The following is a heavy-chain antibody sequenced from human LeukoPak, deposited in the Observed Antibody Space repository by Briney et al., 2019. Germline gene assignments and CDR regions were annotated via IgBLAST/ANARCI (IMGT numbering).Heavy chain of an antibody. D-gene: IGHD3-3*01. Sequence: ASVKVSCKASGGTFSSYAISWVRQAPGQGLEWMGRIIPILGIANYAQKFQGRVTITADKSTSTAYMELSSLRSEDTAVYYCARVHEDNDLWSGYNFYYYGMDVWGQGTTVTVSS. CDR1: GGTFSSYA. CDR3: ARVHEDNDLWSGYNFYYYGMDV. V-gene: IGHV1-69*04. CDR2: IIPILGIA. J-gene: IGHJ6*02.